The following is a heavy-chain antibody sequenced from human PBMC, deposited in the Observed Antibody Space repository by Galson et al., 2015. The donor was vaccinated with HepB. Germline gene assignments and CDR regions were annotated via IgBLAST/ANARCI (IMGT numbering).Heavy chain of an antibody. D-gene: IGHD3-10*01. CDR1: GYTFTSYY. J-gene: IGHJ6*02. CDR3: ARDRVLWFGALEYYYGMDV. V-gene: IGHV1-46*01. Sequence: SGKVSCKASGYTFTSYYMHWVRQAPGQGLEWMGIINPSGGSTSYAQKFQGRVTMTRDTSTSTVYMELSSLRSEDTAVYYCARDRVLWFGALEYYYGMDVWGQVTTVTVYS. CDR2: INPSGGST.